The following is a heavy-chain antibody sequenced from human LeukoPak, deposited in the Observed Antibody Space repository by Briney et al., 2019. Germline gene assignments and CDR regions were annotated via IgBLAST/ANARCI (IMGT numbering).Heavy chain of an antibody. D-gene: IGHD5-12*01. CDR1: GASISGPTSY. V-gene: IGHV4-39*01. CDR3: ARHESGTGLDP. CDR2: VYSGGSA. Sequence: SETLSLTCTVSGASISGPTSYWGWIRQPPGKGLEWIASVYSGGSAYYNPSLKSRVIISVDTSNNKFSLRLTSVTAADTAMYYCARHESGTGLDPWGQGTLVTVSS. J-gene: IGHJ5*02.